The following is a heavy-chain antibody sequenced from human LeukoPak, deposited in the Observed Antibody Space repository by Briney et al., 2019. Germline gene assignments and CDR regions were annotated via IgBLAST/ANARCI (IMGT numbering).Heavy chain of an antibody. CDR3: ARCKIGSHFDY. V-gene: IGHV3-53*01. Sequence: GGSLRLSGAASGLTVTNTYMSWLRQAPGKGLEWVAVIYIGGSTYYAESVKGRFTISRDSSENTVYLQMNSLRVEDTAVYYCARCKIGSHFDYWGQGTLITVSA. CDR2: IYIGGST. CDR1: GLTVTNTY. J-gene: IGHJ4*02. D-gene: IGHD1-26*01.